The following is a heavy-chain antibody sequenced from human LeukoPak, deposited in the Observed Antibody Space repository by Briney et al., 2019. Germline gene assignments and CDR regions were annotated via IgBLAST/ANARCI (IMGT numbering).Heavy chain of an antibody. CDR3: ARVVVGATRIFDY. CDR2: INPSGGST. J-gene: IGHJ4*02. D-gene: IGHD1-26*01. V-gene: IGHV1-46*01. CDR1: GGTFSSYA. Sequence: ASVKVSCKASGGTFSSYAISWVRQAPGQGLEWMGIINPSGGSTSYAQKFQGRVTMTRDTSTSTVYMELSSLRSEDTAVYYCARVVVGATRIFDYWGQGTLVTVSS.